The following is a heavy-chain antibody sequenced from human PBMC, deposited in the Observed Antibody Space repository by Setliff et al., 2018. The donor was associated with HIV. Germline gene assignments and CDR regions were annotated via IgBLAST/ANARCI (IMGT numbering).Heavy chain of an antibody. CDR3: AGGGSGYYDFWSGSSAFEY. CDR1: GGTFSSYA. Sequence: ASVKVSCKASGGTFSSYAINWVRQAPGQGLEWMGGIIPMFGTAHYAQKFQGRVTITADESTTTAYMELSSLRSEDTAVFYCAGGGSGYYDFWSGSSAFEYWGQGTLVTVSS. CDR2: IIPMFGTA. D-gene: IGHD3-3*01. J-gene: IGHJ4*02. V-gene: IGHV1-69*13.